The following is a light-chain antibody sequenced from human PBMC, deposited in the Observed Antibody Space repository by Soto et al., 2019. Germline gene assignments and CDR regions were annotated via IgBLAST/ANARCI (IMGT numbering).Light chain of an antibody. J-gene: IGLJ2*01. V-gene: IGLV2-14*03. CDR2: DVT. CDR3: SSYTTSRTLV. Sequence: QSALTQPASVSGSPGQSITISCTGTSSDVGGYNYVSWYQQHPGKAPKLMIYDVTNRPSGISNRFSGSKSGNTASLTISGLPAEDGADYYCSSYTTSRTLVFGGGTQLTVL. CDR1: SSDVGGYNY.